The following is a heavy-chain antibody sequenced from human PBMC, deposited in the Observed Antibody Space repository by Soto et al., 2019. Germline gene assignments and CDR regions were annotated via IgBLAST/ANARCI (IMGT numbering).Heavy chain of an antibody. D-gene: IGHD6-13*01. V-gene: IGHV4-59*01. CDR1: GGSISSYY. J-gene: IGHJ3*02. CDR3: VAAVYAFDI. CDR2: IYYSGST. Sequence: SETLSLICTVSGGSISSYYWSWIRQPPGKGLEWTGYIYYSGSTNYNPSLKSRVTISVDTSKNQFSLKLSSVTAADTAVYYCVAAVYAFDIWGQGTMVTVSS.